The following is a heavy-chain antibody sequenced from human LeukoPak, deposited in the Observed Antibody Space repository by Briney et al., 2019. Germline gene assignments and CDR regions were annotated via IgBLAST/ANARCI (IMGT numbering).Heavy chain of an antibody. D-gene: IGHD3-22*01. CDR3: GAYYYDSSGHGDY. V-gene: IGHV1-2*06. J-gene: IGHJ4*02. CDR2: INPNSGGT. Sequence: ASVKVSCKASGYTFTGYYMHWERQAPGQGLEWMGRINPNSGGTNYAQKFQGRVTMTRDTSISTAYMELSRLRSDDTAVYYCGAYYYDSSGHGDYWGQGTLVTVSS. CDR1: GYTFTGYY.